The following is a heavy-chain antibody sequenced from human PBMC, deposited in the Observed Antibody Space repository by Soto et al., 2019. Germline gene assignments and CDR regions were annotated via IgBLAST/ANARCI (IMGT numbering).Heavy chain of an antibody. CDR2: LTPSGDST. Sequence: PGVSLRLSCLASGFTFSTYAMNWVRQAPGKGLEWVSALTPSGDSTYYADSVKGRFTISRDNSMSALYLQMNSLRVEDTAVYYCAHPRGYGVFDAYDIWGQGTMVTVSS. CDR3: AHPRGYGVFDAYDI. V-gene: IGHV3-23*01. CDR1: GFTFSTYA. D-gene: IGHD4-17*01. J-gene: IGHJ3*02.